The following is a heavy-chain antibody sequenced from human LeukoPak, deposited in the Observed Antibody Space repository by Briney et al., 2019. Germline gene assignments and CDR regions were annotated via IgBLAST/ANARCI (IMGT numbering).Heavy chain of an antibody. D-gene: IGHD4-17*01. Sequence: GGSLRLSCAASGFTFSSYSMNWVRQAPGKGLEWVSYISSSSSTICYADSVQGRFTISRDNAKNSLYLQMHSLRAEDTAVYYCASYGPGRDYFNCWGQGTLVTVSS. V-gene: IGHV3-48*01. CDR1: GFTFSSYS. J-gene: IGHJ4*02. CDR2: ISSSSSTI. CDR3: ASYGPGRDYFNC.